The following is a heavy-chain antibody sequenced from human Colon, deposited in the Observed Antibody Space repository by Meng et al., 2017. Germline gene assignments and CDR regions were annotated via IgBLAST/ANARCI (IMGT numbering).Heavy chain of an antibody. CDR2: INHSGST. CDR1: GGSFSGYY. V-gene: IGHV4-34*01. D-gene: IGHD5-12*01. Sequence: QAQLQQWGAGLLKPSETLSLTCSVYGGSFSGYYWSWIRQPPGKGLEWIGEINHSGSTNYNPSLKSRVTISVDTSKNQFSLKLSSVTAADTAVYYCARGRYSGYLPWGQGTLVTVSS. J-gene: IGHJ5*02. CDR3: ARGRYSGYLP.